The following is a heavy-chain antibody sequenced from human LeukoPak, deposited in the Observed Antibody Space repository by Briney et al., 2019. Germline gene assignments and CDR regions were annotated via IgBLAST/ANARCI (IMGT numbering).Heavy chain of an antibody. D-gene: IGHD5-18*01. V-gene: IGHV3-30*04. CDR2: ISYDGSNE. CDR3: ARIRGYSYVFDS. J-gene: IGHJ4*02. Sequence: GGSLRLSCAASGFTFSSYVMHWVRQAPGKGLEWVAIISYDGSNEYYADSVKGRFTISRDNANNSLYLQMNSLRADDTAVYYCARIRGYSYVFDSWGQGSLVTVSS. CDR1: GFTFSSYV.